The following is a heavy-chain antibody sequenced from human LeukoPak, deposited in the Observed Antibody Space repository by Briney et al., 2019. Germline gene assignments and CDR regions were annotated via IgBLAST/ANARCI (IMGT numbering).Heavy chain of an antibody. CDR3: ARLSPSGYSSNWAWFDP. D-gene: IGHD6-13*01. CDR1: GVSIISYY. CDR2: IYYSGST. J-gene: IGHJ5*02. Sequence: SETLSLTCTVSGVSIISYYWSWIRQPPGKGLEWIGYIYYSGSTNYNPSLKSRVTISVDTSKNQFSLKLSSVTAADTAVYYCARLSPSGYSSNWAWFDPWGQGTLVTVSS. V-gene: IGHV4-59*08.